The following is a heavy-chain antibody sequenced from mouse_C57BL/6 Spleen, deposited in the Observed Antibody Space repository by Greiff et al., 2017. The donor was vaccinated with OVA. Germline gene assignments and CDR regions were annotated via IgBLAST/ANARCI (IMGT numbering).Heavy chain of an antibody. Sequence: VQLQQPGAELVKPGASVQLSCKASGYTFTSYWMHWVKQRPGQGLEWIGRIDPNSGGTKYNEKFKSKATLTVDKPSSTAYMQLSSLPSEDSAVYYCARGNYEGFAYWGQGTLVTVSA. CDR1: GYTFTSYW. D-gene: IGHD2-1*01. CDR2: IDPNSGGT. J-gene: IGHJ3*01. V-gene: IGHV1-72*01. CDR3: ARGNYEGFAY.